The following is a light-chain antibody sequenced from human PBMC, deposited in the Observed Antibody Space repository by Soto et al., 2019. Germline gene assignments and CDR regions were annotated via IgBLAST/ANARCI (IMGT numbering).Light chain of an antibody. V-gene: IGLV2-14*01. CDR3: CSYTDSRTHI. CDR1: SSDVGGYKY. Sequence: LTQPASVSGSPGQSITISCTGSSSDVGGYKYVSWYQQHPGKAPKHIIFEVSYRPSAISNRFSASKSGDTASLTISGLQADDEADYYCCSYTDSRTHIFGSGTKATVL. CDR2: EVS. J-gene: IGLJ1*01.